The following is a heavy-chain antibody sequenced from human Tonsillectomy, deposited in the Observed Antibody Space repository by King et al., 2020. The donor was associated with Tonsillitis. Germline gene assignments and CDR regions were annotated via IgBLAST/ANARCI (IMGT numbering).Heavy chain of an antibody. J-gene: IGHJ5*02. CDR2: ISGSGAST. CDR3: AKDPGSEEYQLPRNWFDP. V-gene: IGHV3-23*04. CDR1: GFTFSRYA. Sequence: VQLVESGGGLVQPGGSLRLSCAASGFTFSRYAMNWVRQAPGKGLEWVSTISGSGASTYYADSVKGRFTISRDNFKNKVHLQMNSLRPEDTAVYSCAKDPGSEEYQLPRNWFDPWGQGPLVTVSS. D-gene: IGHD2-2*01.